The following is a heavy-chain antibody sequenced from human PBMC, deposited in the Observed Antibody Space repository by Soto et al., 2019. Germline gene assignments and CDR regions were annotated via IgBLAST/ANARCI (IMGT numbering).Heavy chain of an antibody. Sequence: GGSLRLSCAASGFTFSTYSMNWVRQAPGKGLEWVSSISSSGSYIYCADSVKGRFTISRDNAKNSLYLQMNSLRAEDTAVYYCARYDSSGYYWPYYYYGMDLWGQGTTVTVSS. D-gene: IGHD3-22*01. CDR2: ISSSGSYI. CDR3: ARYDSSGYYWPYYYYGMDL. J-gene: IGHJ6*02. V-gene: IGHV3-21*01. CDR1: GFTFSTYS.